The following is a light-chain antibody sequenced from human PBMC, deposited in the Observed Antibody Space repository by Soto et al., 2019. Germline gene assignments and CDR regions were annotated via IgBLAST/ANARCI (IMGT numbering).Light chain of an antibody. J-gene: IGLJ3*02. CDR3: AVWDDSLHARV. V-gene: IGLV1-44*01. Sequence: QSVLTQPPSASGTPGQTVTISGSGSDSNIGSNPLNWFQQLPGAAPTLLIYLNDQRPSGVPARFSGSKSGTSASLAISGLQSEDEADYYCAVWDDSLHARVFGGGTKLTVL. CDR2: LND. CDR1: DSNIGSNP.